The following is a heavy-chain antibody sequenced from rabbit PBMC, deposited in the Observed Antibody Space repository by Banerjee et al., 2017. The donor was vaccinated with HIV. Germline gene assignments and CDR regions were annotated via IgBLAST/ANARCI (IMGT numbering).Heavy chain of an antibody. D-gene: IGHD1-1*01. V-gene: IGHV1S45*01. J-gene: IGHJ6*01. Sequence: QEKLVESGGDLVKPGGTLTLTCKASGISFGISDYMCWVRPAPGKGLEWIACIDAGSSDVTNHANWAKGRVTISKSSLSTVTLQRTSLTVADTATYYCARDTGSSVSGYGMGRGGPG. CDR3: ARDTGSSVSGYGMGR. CDR2: IDAGSSDVT. CDR1: GISFGISDY.